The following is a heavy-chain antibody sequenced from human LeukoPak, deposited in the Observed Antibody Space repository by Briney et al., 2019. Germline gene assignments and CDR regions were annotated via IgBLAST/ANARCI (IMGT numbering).Heavy chain of an antibody. V-gene: IGHV3-7*01. CDR3: ANQERGGYDYVWGGNDAFDI. J-gene: IGHJ3*02. Sequence: GGSLRLSCAASGFNFSTYWMTWVRQVPGKGLEWVANIKEDGSEIYYVDAVKGRFTISRDNAKNSLYLQMNSLRAEDTAVYYCANQERGGYDYVWGGNDAFDIWGQGTMVTVSS. CDR1: GFNFSTYW. CDR2: IKEDGSEI. D-gene: IGHD3-16*01.